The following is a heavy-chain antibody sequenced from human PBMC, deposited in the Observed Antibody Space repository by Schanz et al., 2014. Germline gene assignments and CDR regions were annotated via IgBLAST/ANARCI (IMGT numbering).Heavy chain of an antibody. Sequence: QVQLVESGGGVVQPGRSLRLSCAASGFSFSTYAMHWVRQAPGKGLEWVAVISYGGSDKYYTDSVKGHFTISRDDSKNTLYLQMNSLRAEDTAIYYCARDGRKYSSGTLDYVDNWGQGTLVTVSS. CDR3: ARDGRKYSSGTLDYVDN. D-gene: IGHD6-25*01. CDR2: ISYGGSDK. J-gene: IGHJ4*02. V-gene: IGHV3-30*04. CDR1: GFSFSTYA.